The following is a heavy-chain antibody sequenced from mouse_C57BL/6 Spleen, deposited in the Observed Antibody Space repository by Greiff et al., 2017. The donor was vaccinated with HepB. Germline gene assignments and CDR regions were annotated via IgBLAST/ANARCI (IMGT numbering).Heavy chain of an antibody. V-gene: IGHV5-9-1*02. CDR2: ISSGGDYI. CDR3: TREDYYGSSYLDFDV. D-gene: IGHD1-1*01. CDR1: GFTFSSYA. Sequence: DVKLVESGEGLVKPGGSLKLSCAASGFTFSSYAMSWVRQTPEKRLEWVAYISSGGDYIYYADTVKGRFTIPRDNARNTRYMQMSSLKSEDTAMYYCTREDYYGSSYLDFDVWGTGTTVTVSS. J-gene: IGHJ1*03.